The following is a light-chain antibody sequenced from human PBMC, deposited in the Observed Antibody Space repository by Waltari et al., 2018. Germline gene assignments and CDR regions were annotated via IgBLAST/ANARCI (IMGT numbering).Light chain of an antibody. CDR2: KVS. CDR1: QSLVHSDGNTY. V-gene: IGKV2-30*02. Sequence: DVVMTQSPLSLPVTLGQPASISCRSVQSLVHSDGNTYLNWFQQRPGQSPRRLIYKVSNRDSGVQDRFSGRGSGTDFTLKISRVEAEDVGFYYCMQGTHWPRTFGQGTKVEIK. CDR3: MQGTHWPRT. J-gene: IGKJ1*01.